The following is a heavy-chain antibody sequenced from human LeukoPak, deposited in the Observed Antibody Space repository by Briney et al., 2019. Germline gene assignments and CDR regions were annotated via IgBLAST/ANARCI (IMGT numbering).Heavy chain of an antibody. CDR3: ARGFNRGFDP. CDR2: ISVNGGTT. J-gene: IGHJ5*02. D-gene: IGHD1-14*01. CDR1: GFTFSSYA. V-gene: IGHV3-23*01. Sequence: PGGSLRLSCAASGFTFSSYAMTWIRQAPGKGLEWVSSISVNGGTTYYADSVKGRFTISRDISKNTLHLQMDSLRVEDTAEYYCARGFNRGFDPWGPGTLVTVSS.